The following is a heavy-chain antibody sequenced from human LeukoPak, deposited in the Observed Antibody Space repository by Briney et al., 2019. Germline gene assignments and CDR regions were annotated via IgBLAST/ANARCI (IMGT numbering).Heavy chain of an antibody. CDR1: GFTFSSYD. J-gene: IGHJ4*02. V-gene: IGHV3-13*04. D-gene: IGHD2-2*01. Sequence: GRSLRLSCAASGFTFSSYDMHWVGQATGKGLEWVSAIGTAGDTYYPGSVKGRFTISRENAKNSLYPQMNSLRAGDTAVYYCARGAYCSSTSCYGGGFDYWGQGTLVTVSS. CDR2: IGTAGDT. CDR3: ARGAYCSSTSCYGGGFDY.